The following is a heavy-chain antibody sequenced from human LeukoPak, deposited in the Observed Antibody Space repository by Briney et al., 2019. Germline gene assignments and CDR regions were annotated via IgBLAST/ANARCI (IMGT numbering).Heavy chain of an antibody. Sequence: GGSLRLSCAASGFTFSSYWMHWVRQAPGKGLVWVSRINSDGSSTSYADSVKGRFTISRDNAKNTLYLQMNSLRAEDTAVYYCARAAGYCSGGSCYLFDYWGQGTLVTVSS. CDR1: GFTFSSYW. V-gene: IGHV3-74*01. CDR3: ARAAGYCSGGSCYLFDY. D-gene: IGHD2-15*01. CDR2: INSDGSST. J-gene: IGHJ4*02.